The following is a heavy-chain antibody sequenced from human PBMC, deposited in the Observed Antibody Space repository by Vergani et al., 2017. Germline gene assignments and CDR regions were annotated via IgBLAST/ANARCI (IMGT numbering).Heavy chain of an antibody. V-gene: IGHV4-39*01. CDR1: GGSFFNSRYY. CDR2: MDYTGRA. J-gene: IGHJ4*02. D-gene: IGHD3-22*01. CDR3: ARHVTQDYYNDSDYFDY. Sequence: QLQLQESGPGLVKPSGTLSLTCSVTGGSFFNSRYYWGWIRQPPGKGLEWIGSMDYTGRAYYTPSLRRRVAISIDTSKMQFSLKLYSLTAADTAIYYCARHVTQDYYNDSDYFDYWGLGTLVTVSS.